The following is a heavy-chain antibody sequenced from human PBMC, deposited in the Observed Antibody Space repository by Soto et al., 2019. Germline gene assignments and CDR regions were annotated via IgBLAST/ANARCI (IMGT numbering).Heavy chain of an antibody. Sequence: QMQLVQSGAEVKKPGSSVKVSCKASGDTFSNFAFSWVRQAPGQGLEWMGGINPMFIEPDYAQKFRDRVTIVADESTSTVYLELRRLRIEDTGVYFCSRDPHSTGWGCHVFSGLDVWSQGTRITVSS. CDR3: SRDPHSTGWGCHVFSGLDV. J-gene: IGHJ6*02. V-gene: IGHV1-69*01. CDR2: INPMFIEP. CDR1: GDTFSNFA. D-gene: IGHD6-19*01.